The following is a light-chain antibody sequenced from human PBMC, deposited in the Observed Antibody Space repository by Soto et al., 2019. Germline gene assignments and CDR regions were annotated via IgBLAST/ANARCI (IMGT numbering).Light chain of an antibody. CDR3: QQYNNWPRAT. CDR1: QGISSN. V-gene: IGKV3-15*01. CDR2: RTS. J-gene: IGKJ4*01. Sequence: EIVLTKSPATLSVSPGKRATLSCRASQGISSNLAWYQQKPGQAPRLLMFRTSSRSTGFPARFSGSGSGTEFNLTISSLQSEDFAVYYCQQYNNWPRATFGGGTKVDIK.